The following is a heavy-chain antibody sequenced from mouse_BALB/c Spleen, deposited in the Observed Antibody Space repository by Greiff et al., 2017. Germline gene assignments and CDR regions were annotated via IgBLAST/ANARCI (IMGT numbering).Heavy chain of an antibody. CDR1: GFDFSRYW. CDR2: INPDSSTI. CDR3: ARPEGYYLDY. J-gene: IGHJ2*01. Sequence: EVKLMESGGGLVQPGGSLKLSCAASGFDFSRYWMSWVRQAPGKGLEWIGEINPDSSTINYTPSLKDKFIISRDNAKNTLYLQMSKVRSEDTALYYCARPEGYYLDYWGQGTTLTVSS. V-gene: IGHV4-1*02.